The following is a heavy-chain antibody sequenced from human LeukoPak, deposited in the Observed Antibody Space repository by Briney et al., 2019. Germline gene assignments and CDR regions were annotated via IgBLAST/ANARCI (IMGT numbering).Heavy chain of an antibody. D-gene: IGHD3-3*01. J-gene: IGHJ5*02. CDR1: GYSISSGYY. V-gene: IGHV4-38-2*01. CDR3: ARQGQYYDFWSGYVNWFDP. CDR2: IYHSGST. Sequence: SETLSLTCAVSGYSISSGYYWGWIRQPPGKGLEWIVSIYHSGSTYYNPSLKSRVTISVDTSKNQFSLKLSPVTAADTAVYYCARQGQYYDFWSGYVNWFDPWGQGTLVTVSS.